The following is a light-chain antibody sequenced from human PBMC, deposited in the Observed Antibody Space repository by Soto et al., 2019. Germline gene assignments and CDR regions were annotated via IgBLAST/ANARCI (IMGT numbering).Light chain of an antibody. Sequence: SSLSASIGDRVTITCRASQAISNYLAWYQLKPGKVPKLLIYAASILQSGVPSRFSGSGSGTDFTLTISSLQPEDIATYYCQKYSGAPFTLGPGTKVDIK. CDR1: QAISNY. CDR3: QKYSGAPFT. V-gene: IGKV1-27*01. J-gene: IGKJ3*01. CDR2: AAS.